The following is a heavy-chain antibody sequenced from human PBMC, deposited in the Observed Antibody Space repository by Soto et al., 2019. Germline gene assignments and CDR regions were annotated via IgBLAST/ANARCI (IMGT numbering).Heavy chain of an antibody. CDR1: GFLCSSYD. CDR2: ILVDGRT. V-gene: IGHV3-23*01. D-gene: IGHD2-8*02. CDR3: AKATATGGGDFDI. Sequence: GGSLRLSCAASGFLCSSYDMSWVRQAPGKGLEWVSTILVDGRTFYVDSVKGRFTISRDSSQNTVYLQMNSLTAGDTALYYCAKATATGGGDFDICGQGTMVTVS. J-gene: IGHJ3*02.